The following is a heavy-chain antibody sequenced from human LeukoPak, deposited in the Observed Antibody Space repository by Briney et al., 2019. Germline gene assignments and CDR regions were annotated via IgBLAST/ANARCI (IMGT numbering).Heavy chain of an antibody. CDR3: ARFGTKIQLRFLEWSLSLDI. J-gene: IGHJ3*02. CDR2: INPNSGGT. Sequence: ASVKVSCKASGYTFTGYYMHWVRQAPGQGLEWMGWINPNSGGTNYAQKFQGRVTMTRDTSISTVYMELSRLRSDDTAVYYCARFGTKIQLRFLEWSLSLDIWGQGTMVIVSS. V-gene: IGHV1-2*02. CDR1: GYTFTGYY. D-gene: IGHD3-3*01.